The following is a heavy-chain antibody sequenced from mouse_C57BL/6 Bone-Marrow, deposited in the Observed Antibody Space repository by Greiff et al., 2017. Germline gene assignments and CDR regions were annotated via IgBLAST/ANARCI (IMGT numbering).Heavy chain of an antibody. CDR3: ARGYSNYEGFAY. D-gene: IGHD2-5*01. CDR2: LSDGGSYT. Sequence: EVKLVESGGGLVKPGGSLKLSCAASGFTFSSYAMSWVRQTPEKRLEWVATLSDGGSYTYYPDNVKGRFTISRDNAKNNLYLQMSHLKSEDTAMYYCARGYSNYEGFAYWGQGTLVTVSA. CDR1: GFTFSSYA. V-gene: IGHV5-4*03. J-gene: IGHJ3*01.